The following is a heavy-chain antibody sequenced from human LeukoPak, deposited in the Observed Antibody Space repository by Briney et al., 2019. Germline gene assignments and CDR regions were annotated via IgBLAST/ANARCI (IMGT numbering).Heavy chain of an antibody. CDR3: AKSSYYDSSGYYREYYFDY. CDR1: GFTFSSYA. Sequence: PGGSLRLSCAASGFTFSSYAMSWVRQAPGKGLEWVSSVSGSGGSTYYADSVKGRFIISRDNSKSTLFLQMNSLRAEDTAVYYCAKSSYYDSSGYYREYYFDYWGQGTLVTVSS. CDR2: VSGSGGST. J-gene: IGHJ4*02. V-gene: IGHV3-23*01. D-gene: IGHD3-22*01.